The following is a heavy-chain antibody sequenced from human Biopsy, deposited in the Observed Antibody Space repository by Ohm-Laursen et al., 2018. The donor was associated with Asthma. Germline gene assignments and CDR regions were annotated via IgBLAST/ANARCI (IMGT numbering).Heavy chain of an antibody. V-gene: IGHV4-30-2*01. Sequence: TLSLTCAVSGGSISRGGYSWSWIRQPPGKGLEWIGYIYHSGSTYYNPSLKSRVTISVDRSKNQFSLKLSSVTAADTAVYYCARVKDGYNFDYWGQGTLGTVFS. CDR1: GGSISRGGYS. D-gene: IGHD5-24*01. CDR3: ARVKDGYNFDY. J-gene: IGHJ4*02. CDR2: IYHSGST.